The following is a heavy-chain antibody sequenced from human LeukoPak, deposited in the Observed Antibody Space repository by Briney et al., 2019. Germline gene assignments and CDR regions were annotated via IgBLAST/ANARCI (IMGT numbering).Heavy chain of an antibody. Sequence: PQASVKVSCKASGYTFTSYDINWVRQATGQGLEWMGWMNPNSGNTGYAQKFQGRVTMTRDTSISTAYMELSRLRSDDTAVYYCAVRYDILTGVDYWGQGTLVTVSS. CDR2: MNPNSGNT. J-gene: IGHJ4*02. V-gene: IGHV1-8*01. D-gene: IGHD3-9*01. CDR3: AVRYDILTGVDY. CDR1: GYTFTSYD.